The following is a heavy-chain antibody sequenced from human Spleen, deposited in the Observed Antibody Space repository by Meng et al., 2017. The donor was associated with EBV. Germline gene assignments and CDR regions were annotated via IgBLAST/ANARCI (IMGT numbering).Heavy chain of an antibody. Sequence: QVQVVQSGDEVKTPGASVQVYRKASGNTFTDSAMHWERQAPGHRLEWMGWIHAGNGNTKYSQRFQGRVTITRDTSARTAYMELSSLRSEDTAVYYCARDNSSWFNWFDPWGQGTLVTVSS. V-gene: IGHV1-3*01. J-gene: IGHJ5*02. CDR1: GNTFTDSA. CDR2: IHAGNGNT. D-gene: IGHD6-13*01. CDR3: ARDNSSWFNWFDP.